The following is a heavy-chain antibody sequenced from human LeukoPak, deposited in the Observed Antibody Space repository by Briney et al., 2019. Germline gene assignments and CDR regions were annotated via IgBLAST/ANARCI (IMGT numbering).Heavy chain of an antibody. D-gene: IGHD1-26*01. CDR2: ISGSGGST. CDR1: GFTFSSYA. J-gene: IGHJ4*02. CDR3: AKVSPSGSYLPYYFDY. Sequence: GGSLRLSCAASGFTFSSYAMSWVRQAPGMGLEWVSAISGSGGSTYYADSVKGRFTISRDNSKNTLYLQMNSLRAEDTAVYYCAKVSPSGSYLPYYFDYWGQGTLVTVSS. V-gene: IGHV3-23*01.